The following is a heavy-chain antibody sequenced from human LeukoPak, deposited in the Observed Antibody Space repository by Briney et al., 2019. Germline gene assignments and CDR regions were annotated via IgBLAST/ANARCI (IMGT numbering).Heavy chain of an antibody. Sequence: GGTLRLSCAASGFTFSSYGMSWVRQAPGKGLEWVSAISGSGGSTYYADSVKGRFTISRDNSKNTLYLQMNSLRAEDTAVYYCAKHTRNHYGSGSSDYWGQGTLVTVSS. J-gene: IGHJ4*02. CDR3: AKHTRNHYGSGSSDY. V-gene: IGHV3-23*01. CDR1: GFTFSSYG. D-gene: IGHD3-10*01. CDR2: ISGSGGST.